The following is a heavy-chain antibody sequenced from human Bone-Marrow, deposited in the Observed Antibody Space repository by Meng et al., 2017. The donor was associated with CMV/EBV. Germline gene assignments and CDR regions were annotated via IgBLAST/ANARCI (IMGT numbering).Heavy chain of an antibody. CDR1: GFTFSSYS. D-gene: IGHD6-6*01. V-gene: IGHV3-21*01. CDR2: ISSSSSYI. Sequence: GESLKISCAASGFTFSSYSMNWVRQAPGKGLEWVSSISSSSSYIYYADSVKGRFTISRDNAKNSLYLQMNSLRAEDTAVYYCARDLRQLVRYYCYYYGMDVWGQGTTVTVSS. CDR3: ARDLRQLVRYYCYYYGMDV. J-gene: IGHJ6*02.